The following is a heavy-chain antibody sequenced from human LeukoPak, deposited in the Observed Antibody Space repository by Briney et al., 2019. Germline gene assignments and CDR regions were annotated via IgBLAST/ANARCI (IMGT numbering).Heavy chain of an antibody. J-gene: IGHJ4*02. V-gene: IGHV2-70*04. CDR1: GFSLSTSGMR. Sequence: SGPALVKPTQTLTLTCSLSGFSLSTSGMRVSWIRQPPGKALEWLARIDWDDDKFYSTSLKTRLTISKDTSKNQVVLTMTNMYPVDTPTYYCARMMRDSSGYYSAYFDHWGQGTPITVSS. CDR3: ARMMRDSSGYYSAYFDH. D-gene: IGHD3-22*01. CDR2: IDWDDDK.